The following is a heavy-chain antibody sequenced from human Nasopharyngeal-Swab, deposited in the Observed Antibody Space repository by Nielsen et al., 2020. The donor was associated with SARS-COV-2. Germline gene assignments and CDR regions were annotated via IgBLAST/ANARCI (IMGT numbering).Heavy chain of an antibody. CDR1: GYTFTSYY. D-gene: IGHD1-7*01. CDR3: ARVLPFRITGTSGMDV. V-gene: IGHV1-46*01. Sequence: ASVKVSCKASGYTFTSYYLHWVRQAPAQGLEWMGIINPPDGSTSYAQKFEGRVTMTRVTSTSTVYMELNSLRSEDTAVYYCARVLPFRITGTSGMDVWGQGTTVTVSS. J-gene: IGHJ6*02. CDR2: INPPDGST.